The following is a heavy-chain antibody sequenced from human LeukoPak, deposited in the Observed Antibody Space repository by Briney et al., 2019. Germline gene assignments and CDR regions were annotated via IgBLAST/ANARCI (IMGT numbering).Heavy chain of an antibody. V-gene: IGHV4-34*01. CDR1: GGSCSGYY. CDR2: INHSGST. CDR3: ARASAPYYYYYMDV. D-gene: IGHD3-10*01. Sequence: SSETLSLTCAVYGGSCSGYYWSWIRQPPGKGLEWIGEINHSGSTNYNPSLKSRVTISVDTSKNQFSLKLSSVTAADTAVYYCARASAPYYYYYMDVWGKGTTVTVSS. J-gene: IGHJ6*03.